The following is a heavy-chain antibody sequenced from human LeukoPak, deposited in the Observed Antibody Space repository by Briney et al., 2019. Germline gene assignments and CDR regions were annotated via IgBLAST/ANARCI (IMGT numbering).Heavy chain of an antibody. J-gene: IGHJ4*02. CDR1: GGSISSYY. V-gene: IGHV4-59*08. Sequence: PSETLSLTCTVSGGSISSYYWSWIRQPPGKGLEWIGYIYYSGSTNYSPSLKSRVTISVDTSKNQFSLKLSSVTAADTAVYYCARYTGTFDYWGQGTLVTVSS. D-gene: IGHD1-1*01. CDR3: ARYTGTFDY. CDR2: IYYSGST.